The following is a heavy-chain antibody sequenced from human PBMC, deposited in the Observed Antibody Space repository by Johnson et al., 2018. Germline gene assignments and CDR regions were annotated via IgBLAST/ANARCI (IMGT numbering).Heavy chain of an antibody. J-gene: IGHJ6*04. CDR3: ASRPNMNV. Sequence: VQLVESGGGLVKPGGSLRLSCAASGLTFSSYSMNWVRKAPGKGLEWGSSISSSSTYIDYVDSVKGRFTIARDNAKNSLYLQMNSLRAEDTAVYYCASRPNMNVWGKGTTVTVSS. CDR1: GLTFSSYS. V-gene: IGHV3-21*01. CDR2: ISSSSTYI.